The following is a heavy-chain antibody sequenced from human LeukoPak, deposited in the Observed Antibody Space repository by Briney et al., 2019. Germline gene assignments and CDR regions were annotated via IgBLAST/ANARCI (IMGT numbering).Heavy chain of an antibody. CDR2: IYYSGST. CDR1: GGSISSGGYY. Sequence: PSETLSLTCTVSGGSISSGGYYWSWIRQHPGKGLEWIGYIYYSGSTYYNPSLKSRVTISVDTSKNQFSLKLSSVTAADTAVYYCARHFPFYYYYGMDVWGQGTTVTVSS. J-gene: IGHJ6*02. V-gene: IGHV4-31*03. D-gene: IGHD3-3*02. CDR3: ARHFPFYYYYGMDV.